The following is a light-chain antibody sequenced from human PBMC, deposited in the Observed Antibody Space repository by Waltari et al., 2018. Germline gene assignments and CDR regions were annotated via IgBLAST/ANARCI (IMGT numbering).Light chain of an antibody. CDR3: ATWDASLSGS. Sequence: QSVLTQPPSASGTPGQRVTISCSGSSSNIGSNYVYWYQQLPGTAPKVLIYRNNQRPSGVPDRVSGSKSGTSASLAISGLRSEDEADYYCATWDASLSGSFGGGTKLTVL. V-gene: IGLV1-47*01. J-gene: IGLJ2*01. CDR2: RNN. CDR1: SSNIGSNY.